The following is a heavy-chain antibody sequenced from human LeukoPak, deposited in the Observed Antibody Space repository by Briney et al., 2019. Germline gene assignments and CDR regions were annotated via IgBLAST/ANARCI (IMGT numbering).Heavy chain of an antibody. Sequence: ASVKVSCEASGGTFSRYAISWVRQAPGQGLEWMGRIIPIFGTPNYAQKFQGRVTISADKSTNTAYMEVTSLRSEDTAVYYCARGDYYDSSGLFDYWGQGTLVTVSS. D-gene: IGHD3-22*01. J-gene: IGHJ4*02. V-gene: IGHV1-69*06. CDR1: GGTFSRYA. CDR3: ARGDYYDSSGLFDY. CDR2: IIPIFGTP.